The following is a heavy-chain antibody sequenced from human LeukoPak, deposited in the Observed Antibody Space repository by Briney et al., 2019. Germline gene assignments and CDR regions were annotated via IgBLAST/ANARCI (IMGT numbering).Heavy chain of an antibody. CDR1: GYTFTNYG. D-gene: IGHD3-22*01. V-gene: IGHV1-18*01. Sequence: ASVKVSCKASGYTFTNYGISWLRQAPGQGLEWMGWISAYNGDTNYAQNLQDRVTMTTDTSTSTAYMELRSLRSDDTAVYYCARVTHYYDSSGYEYYFDYWGQGTLVTVSS. CDR3: ARVTHYYDSSGYEYYFDY. CDR2: ISAYNGDT. J-gene: IGHJ4*02.